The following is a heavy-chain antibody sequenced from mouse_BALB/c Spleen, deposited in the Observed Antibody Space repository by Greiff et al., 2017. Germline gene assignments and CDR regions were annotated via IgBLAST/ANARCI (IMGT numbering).Heavy chain of an antibody. D-gene: IGHD2-2*01. J-gene: IGHJ4*01. CDR2: ISYSGST. CDR3: ARRGGYDSYYYAMDY. CDR1: GYSITSDYA. Sequence: DVKLQESGPGLVKPSQSLSLTCTVTGYSITSDYAWNWIRQFPGNKLEWMGYISYSGSTSYNPSLKSRISITRDTSKNQFFLQLNSVTTEDTATYYCARRGGYDSYYYAMDYWGQGTSVTVSS. V-gene: IGHV3-2*02.